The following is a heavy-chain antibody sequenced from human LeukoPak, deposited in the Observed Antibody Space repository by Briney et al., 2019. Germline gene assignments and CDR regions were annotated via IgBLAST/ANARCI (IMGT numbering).Heavy chain of an antibody. V-gene: IGHV4-34*01. J-gene: IGHJ4*02. D-gene: IGHD4-17*01. Sequence: SETLSLTCAVYGGSFSGYYWSWIRQPPGKGLEWIEEINHSGSTNYNPSLKSRVTISVDTSKNQFSLKLSSVTAADTAVYYCARETDGDYFDYWGQGTLVTVSS. CDR1: GGSFSGYY. CDR2: INHSGST. CDR3: ARETDGDYFDY.